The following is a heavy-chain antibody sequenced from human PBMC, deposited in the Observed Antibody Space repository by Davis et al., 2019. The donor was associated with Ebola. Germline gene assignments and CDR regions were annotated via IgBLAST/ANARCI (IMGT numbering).Heavy chain of an antibody. J-gene: IGHJ6*02. Sequence: ASVKVSCKASGYTFTSYGISWVRQAPGQGLEWMGWISAYNGNTNYAQKLQGRVTMTTDTSTSTAYMELRSLRSDDTAVYYCARDKVVVVPAAPGMDVWGQGTTVTVSS. D-gene: IGHD2-2*01. CDR2: ISAYNGNT. CDR3: ARDKVVVVPAAPGMDV. CDR1: GYTFTSYG. V-gene: IGHV1-18*01.